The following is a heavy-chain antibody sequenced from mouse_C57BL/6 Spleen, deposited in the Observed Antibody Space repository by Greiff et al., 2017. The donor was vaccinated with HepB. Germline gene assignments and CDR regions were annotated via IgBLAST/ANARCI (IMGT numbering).Heavy chain of an antibody. V-gene: IGHV1-26*01. D-gene: IGHD4-1*01. Sequence: EVQLQQSGPELVKPGASVKISCKASGYTFTDYYMNWVKQSHGKSLEWIGDINPNNGGTSYNQKFKGKATLTVDKSSSTAYMELRSLTSEDSAVYYCASDPTGRYFDYWGQGTTLTVSS. CDR1: GYTFTDYY. CDR3: ASDPTGRYFDY. CDR2: INPNNGGT. J-gene: IGHJ2*01.